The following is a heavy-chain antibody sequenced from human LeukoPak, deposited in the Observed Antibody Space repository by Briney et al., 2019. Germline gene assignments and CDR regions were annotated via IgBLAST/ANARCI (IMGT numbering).Heavy chain of an antibody. CDR1: GYTFTGYY. D-gene: IGHD3-22*01. CDR3: AIGPCDSSGYSDY. CDR2: INPNSGGR. J-gene: IGHJ4*02. V-gene: IGHV1-2*02. Sequence: VASVKVSCKSSGYTFTGYYIHWVRQAPGQGLEWMGWINPNSGGRNYAQKFQDRVTMTRDTSISTVYMELSRLKSDDTAVYYCAIGPCDSSGYSDYWGQGTLVTVSS.